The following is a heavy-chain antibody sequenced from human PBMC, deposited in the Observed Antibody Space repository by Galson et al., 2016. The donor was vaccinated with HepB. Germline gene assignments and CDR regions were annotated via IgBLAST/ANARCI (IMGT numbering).Heavy chain of an antibody. CDR1: GFTFSSYA. V-gene: IGHV3-74*01. CDR2: INNDGSST. J-gene: IGHJ4*02. CDR3: ARSSSWYPYFFDY. D-gene: IGHD6-13*01. Sequence: SLRLSCAPSGFTFSSYAMSWVRQAPGKGLVWVSFINNDGSSTTYADSVKGRFTISRDNAKNTLFLQINSLKAEDTAVYYCARSSSWYPYFFDYWGQGTLVTVSS.